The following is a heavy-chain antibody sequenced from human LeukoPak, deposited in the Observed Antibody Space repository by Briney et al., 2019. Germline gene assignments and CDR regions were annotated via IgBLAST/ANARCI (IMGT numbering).Heavy chain of an antibody. Sequence: PGGSLRLSCAASGFTFSSYAMSWVRQAPGKGLEWVAVISYDGSNKYYADSVKGRFTISRDNSKNTLYLQMNSLRAEDTAVYYCASFKYDSSGTFDYWGQGTLVTVSS. J-gene: IGHJ4*02. V-gene: IGHV3-30-3*01. CDR3: ASFKYDSSGTFDY. D-gene: IGHD3-22*01. CDR1: GFTFSSYA. CDR2: ISYDGSNK.